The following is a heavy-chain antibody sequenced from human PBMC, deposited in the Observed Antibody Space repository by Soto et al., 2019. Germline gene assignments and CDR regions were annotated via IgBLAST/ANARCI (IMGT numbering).Heavy chain of an antibody. CDR1: GDSVSSNSAA. V-gene: IGHV6-1*01. Sequence: SQTLSLTCAISGDSVSSNSAAWNWISQSPSRGLEWLGRTYYRSKWYNDYAGTVKIRITINPDTSKNQFTMQLNSVTPVDTGVNYCAMEYHFISEGANYYFSCGMDDRGQRNTVNVSS. D-gene: IGHD2-2*01. CDR2: TYYRSKWYN. J-gene: IGHJ6*02. CDR3: AMEYHFISEGANYYFSCGMDD.